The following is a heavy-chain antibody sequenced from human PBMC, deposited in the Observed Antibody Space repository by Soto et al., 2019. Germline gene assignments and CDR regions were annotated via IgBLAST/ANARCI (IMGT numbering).Heavy chain of an antibody. CDR1: GFTFSSYG. V-gene: IGHV3-30*18. D-gene: IGHD3-3*01. J-gene: IGHJ6*02. Sequence: HPGGALRLSCAASGFTFSSYGMHWVRQAPGKGLEWVAVISYDGSNKYYADSVKGRFTISRDNSKNTLYLQMNSLRAEDTAVYYCPKDRSITIFGVPHYYYGMDVWGQGPTVTVSS. CDR3: PKDRSITIFGVPHYYYGMDV. CDR2: ISYDGSNK.